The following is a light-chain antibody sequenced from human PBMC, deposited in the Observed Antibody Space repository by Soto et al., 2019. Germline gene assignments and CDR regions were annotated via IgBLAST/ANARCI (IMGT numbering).Light chain of an antibody. CDR2: DAS. V-gene: IGKV3-15*01. Sequence: EIVMTQSPATLSVSPGERATLSCRASQSVRSNLAWYQQKPGQAPRLLIYDASTRATGIPARFSGSGSGTEFTLTIRSVQSEGSAVYYCQQYTEWPLTFGGGTKVEIK. J-gene: IGKJ4*01. CDR3: QQYTEWPLT. CDR1: QSVRSN.